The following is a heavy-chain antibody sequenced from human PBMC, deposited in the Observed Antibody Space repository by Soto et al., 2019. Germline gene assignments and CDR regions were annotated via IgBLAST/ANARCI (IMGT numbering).Heavy chain of an antibody. D-gene: IGHD2-21*01. V-gene: IGHV5-51*01. CDR1: GYSFTNYW. J-gene: IGHJ4*02. Sequence: PGESLKISCKGSGYSFTNYWIGWVRQMPGKGLEWMGIIYVGDSDTRYSPSFQGQVTISADKSISTAYLQWRSLKASDTAMYYCARLVNIFDFDYWGQGTLVTVSS. CDR2: IYVGDSDT. CDR3: ARLVNIFDFDY.